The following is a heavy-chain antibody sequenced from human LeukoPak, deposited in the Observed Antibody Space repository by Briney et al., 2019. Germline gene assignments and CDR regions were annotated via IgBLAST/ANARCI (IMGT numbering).Heavy chain of an antibody. CDR2: IYYSGST. CDR3: ARGSLWFGEFKRWFDP. Sequence: SETLSLTCTVSGGSISSYYWSWIRQPPGKGLEWIGYIYYSGSTNYNPSLKSRVTISVDTSKNQFSLKLRSVTAADTAVYYCARGSLWFGEFKRWFDPWGQGTLVTVSS. J-gene: IGHJ5*02. CDR1: GGSISSYY. V-gene: IGHV4-59*01. D-gene: IGHD3-10*01.